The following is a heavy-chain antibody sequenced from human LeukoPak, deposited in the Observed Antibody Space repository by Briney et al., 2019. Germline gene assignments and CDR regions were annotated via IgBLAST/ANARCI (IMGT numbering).Heavy chain of an antibody. CDR3: AKGSDDYGDYRPLTLIDY. CDR1: GFTFSSYA. Sequence: SGGSLRLSCAASGFTFSSYAMSWVRQAPGKGLERVSTIGGSDFSTYYADSVKGRFTISRDNSRKTLFLQMNSLRAEDTAVYYCAKGSDDYGDYRPLTLIDYWGQGTLVTVSS. J-gene: IGHJ4*02. CDR2: IGGSDFST. V-gene: IGHV3-23*01. D-gene: IGHD4-17*01.